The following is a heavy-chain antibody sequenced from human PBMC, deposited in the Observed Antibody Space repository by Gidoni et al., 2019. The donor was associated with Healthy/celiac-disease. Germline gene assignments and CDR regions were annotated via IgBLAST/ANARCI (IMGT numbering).Heavy chain of an antibody. Sequence: QLQLQESGPGLVKPSETLSLPCTVSGGSISSSSYYWGWIRQPPGKGLEWIGRIYYSGSTYYNPSLKSRVTISVDTSKNQFSLKLSSVTAADTAVYYCARHKSSSSWSDYWGQGTLVTVSS. J-gene: IGHJ4*02. CDR3: ARHKSSSSWSDY. D-gene: IGHD6-13*01. CDR2: IYYSGST. CDR1: GGSISSSSYY. V-gene: IGHV4-39*01.